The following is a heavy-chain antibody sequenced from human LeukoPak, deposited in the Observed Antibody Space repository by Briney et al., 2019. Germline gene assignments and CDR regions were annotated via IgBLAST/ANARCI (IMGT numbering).Heavy chain of an antibody. CDR3: ARVAHNYDLLTGYYPYLDYFDF. V-gene: IGHV1-2*02. D-gene: IGHD3-9*01. Sequence: ASVKVSCKASGYTFSGYYMHWVRQAPGQGLEWMGWINPDSGGTYYAQKFQGRVTMTRDTSISTAYMELSRLRSDDTAVFYCARVAHNYDLLTGYYPYLDYFDFWGQGTLVTVSS. CDR1: GYTFSGYY. CDR2: INPDSGGT. J-gene: IGHJ4*02.